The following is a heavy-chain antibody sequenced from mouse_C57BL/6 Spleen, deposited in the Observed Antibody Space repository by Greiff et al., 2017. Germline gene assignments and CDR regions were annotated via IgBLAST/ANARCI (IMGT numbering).Heavy chain of an antibody. V-gene: IGHV1-82*01. D-gene: IGHD3-1*01. Sequence: QVQLQQSGPELVKPGASVKISCKASGYAFSSSWMNWVKQRPGKGLEWIGRIYPGDGDTNYNGKFKGKATLTADKSSSTAYMQLSSLTSEDSAVYCCARRGLLWDFDVWGTGTTVTVSS. CDR3: ARRGLLWDFDV. CDR2: IYPGDGDT. J-gene: IGHJ1*03. CDR1: GYAFSSSW.